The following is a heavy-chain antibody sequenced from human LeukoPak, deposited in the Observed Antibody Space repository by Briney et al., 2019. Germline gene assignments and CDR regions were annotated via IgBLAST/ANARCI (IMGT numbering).Heavy chain of an antibody. D-gene: IGHD4-17*01. CDR1: GFTFSSYW. Sequence: PGGSLRLSCAASGFTFSSYWMNWARQAPGKGLEWVASINHNGNVNYYVDSVKGRFTISRDNSKNTVYLQMSDLRAEDTAVYYCAKITKATTPNYWGQGTLVTVSS. V-gene: IGHV3-7*03. J-gene: IGHJ4*02. CDR3: AKITKATTPNY. CDR2: INHNGNVN.